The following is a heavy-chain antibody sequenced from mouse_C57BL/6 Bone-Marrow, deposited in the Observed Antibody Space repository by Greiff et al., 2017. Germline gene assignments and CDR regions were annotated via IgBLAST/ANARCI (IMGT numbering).Heavy chain of an antibody. CDR1: GYTFTSYW. V-gene: IGHV1-53*01. Sequence: VQLQQPGTELVKPGASVKLSCKASGYTFTSYWMHWVKQRPGQGLEWIGNINPSNGGTNYNEKFKSKATLTVDKSSSTAYMQRSSLTSEASADYDCARSGYRLWAVWGQGTTLTVSS. CDR3: ARSGYRLWAV. CDR2: INPSNGGT. J-gene: IGHJ2*01. D-gene: IGHD3-1*01.